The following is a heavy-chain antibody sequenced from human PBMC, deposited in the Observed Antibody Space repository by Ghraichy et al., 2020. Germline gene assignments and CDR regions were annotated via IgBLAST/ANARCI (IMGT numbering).Heavy chain of an antibody. CDR2: IRYDGSNK. V-gene: IGHV3-30*02. CDR3: AKGPGRVLLWFGERGGMS. J-gene: IGHJ5*02. CDR1: GFTFSSYG. Sequence: GGSLRLSCAASGFTFSSYGMHWVRQAPGKGLEWVAFIRYDGSNKYYADSVKGRFTISRDNSKNTLYLQMNSLRAEDTAVYYCAKGPGRVLLWFGERGGMSWGQGTLVTVSS. D-gene: IGHD3-10*01.